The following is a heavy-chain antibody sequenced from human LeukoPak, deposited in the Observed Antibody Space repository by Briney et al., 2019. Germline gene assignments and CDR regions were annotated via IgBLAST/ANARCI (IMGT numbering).Heavy chain of an antibody. CDR2: INQDGSGK. V-gene: IGHV3-7*03. CDR3: AKALVVVITSDAFDI. Sequence: GGSLRLSCAASGFTFSSYWMSWVRQAPGKGLEWVANINQDGSGKFFVDSVKGRFTISRDNAKNSLYLQMNSLRAEDTALYYCAKALVVVITSDAFDIWGQGTMVTVSS. D-gene: IGHD3-22*01. J-gene: IGHJ3*02. CDR1: GFTFSSYW.